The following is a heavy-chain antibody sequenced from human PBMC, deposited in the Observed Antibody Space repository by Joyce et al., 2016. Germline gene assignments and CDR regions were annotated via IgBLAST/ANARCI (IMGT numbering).Heavy chain of an antibody. D-gene: IGHD4-23*01. Sequence: QLHLQESGPGLVKPSETLSLTCTVSGGSMSSISFYGGWIRQPLGKGLEWIGGISYSGKTYYNPSLKSRVTTSIDTSKTQFSLDLTSVTAADTAVYYCARLYSGNSVDYWGQGTLVTVSS. CDR1: GGSMSSISFY. J-gene: IGHJ4*02. CDR3: ARLYSGNSVDY. CDR2: ISYSGKT. V-gene: IGHV4-39*01.